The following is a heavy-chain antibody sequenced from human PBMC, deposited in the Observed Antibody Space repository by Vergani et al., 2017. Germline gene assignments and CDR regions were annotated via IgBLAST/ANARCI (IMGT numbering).Heavy chain of an antibody. J-gene: IGHJ6*03. CDR2: IIPIFGTA. CDR1: GGTFSSYA. Sequence: QVQLVQSGAEVKKPGSSVKFSCKASGGTFSSYAISWVRQAPGQGLEWMGGIIPIFGTANYAQKFQGRVTITADESTSTAYMELSSLRSEDTAVYYCARGGGYSSAPWYYYYYMDVWGKGTTVTVSS. CDR3: ARGGGYSSAPWYYYYYMDV. D-gene: IGHD6-19*01. V-gene: IGHV1-69*01.